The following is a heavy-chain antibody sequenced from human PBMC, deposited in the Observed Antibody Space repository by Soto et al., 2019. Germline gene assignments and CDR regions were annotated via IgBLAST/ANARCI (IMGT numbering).Heavy chain of an antibody. Sequence: QVQLVQSGAEVKKPGASVKVSCKASGYTFTSYGISWVRQAPGQGLEWMGWISAYNGNTNYAQKLQGRVTMTTDTSTSTASMELRRLRSDDTALYYCALDWAAAGPFACWGQGTLGTVSS. J-gene: IGHJ4*02. CDR2: ISAYNGNT. D-gene: IGHD6-13*01. CDR3: ALDWAAAGPFAC. CDR1: GYTFTSYG. V-gene: IGHV1-18*01.